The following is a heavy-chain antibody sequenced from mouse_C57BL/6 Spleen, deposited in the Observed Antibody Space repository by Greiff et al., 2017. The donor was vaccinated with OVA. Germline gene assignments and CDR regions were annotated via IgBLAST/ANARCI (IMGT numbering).Heavy chain of an antibody. V-gene: IGHV1-54*01. CDR2: INPGSGGT. J-gene: IGHJ2*01. CDR3: ARGGVYYYFDY. D-gene: IGHD1-1*01. Sequence: VKLMESGAELVRPGTSVKVSCKASGYAFTNYLIEWVKQRPGQGLEWIGVINPGSGGTNYNEKFKGKATLTADKSSSTAYMQLSSLTSEDSAVYFCARGGVYYYFDYWGQGTTLTVSS. CDR1: GYAFTNYL.